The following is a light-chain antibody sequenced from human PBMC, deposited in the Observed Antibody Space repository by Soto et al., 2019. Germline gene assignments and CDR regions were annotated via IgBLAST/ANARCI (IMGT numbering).Light chain of an antibody. CDR2: DVS. CDR3: TSYTKSSSWV. V-gene: IGLV2-14*01. J-gene: IGLJ3*02. CDR1: SSDVGGYNY. Sequence: QSALTQPASVSGSPGQSITISCTGTSSDVGGYNYVSWYQQYPGKAPKVMIYDVSNRPSGVSYRFSGSRSGNTASLTISGSQAEDEADYYCTSYTKSSSWVFGGGTKLTVL.